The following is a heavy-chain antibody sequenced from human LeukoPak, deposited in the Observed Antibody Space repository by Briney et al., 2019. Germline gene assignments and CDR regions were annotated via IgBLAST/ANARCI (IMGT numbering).Heavy chain of an antibody. CDR3: AILGYCSGGSCYDYYYYMDV. D-gene: IGHD2-15*01. Sequence: GASVKVSCKASGYTLTSYDINWVRQATGQGLEWMGWMNPNSGNTGYAQKFQGRVTMTRNTSISTAYMELSSLRSEDTAVYYCAILGYCSGGSCYDYYYYMDVWGKGTTVTVSS. J-gene: IGHJ6*03. V-gene: IGHV1-8*01. CDR2: MNPNSGNT. CDR1: GYTLTSYD.